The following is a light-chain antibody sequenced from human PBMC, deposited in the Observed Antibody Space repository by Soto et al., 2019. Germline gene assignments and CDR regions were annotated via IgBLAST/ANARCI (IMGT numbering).Light chain of an antibody. Sequence: DIQMTQSPSSLSASVGDRVTITCRATQAISNYLACYQRKPGKVPDLLISSASTLQSGAPSRFSGSGSGTDFTPTISSLQPEDVATYYCQQYYSYPRTFGQGTKVEIK. CDR3: QQYYSYPRT. CDR1: QAISNY. CDR2: SAS. J-gene: IGKJ1*01. V-gene: IGKV1-27*01.